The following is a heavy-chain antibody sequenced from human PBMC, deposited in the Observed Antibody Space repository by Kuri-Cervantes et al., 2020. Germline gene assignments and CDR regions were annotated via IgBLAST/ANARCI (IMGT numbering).Heavy chain of an antibody. CDR1: GFTFSDYY. CDR2: ISSSGSSI. CDR3: GGGYYDSSGYHLGVGY. V-gene: IGHV3-11*01. D-gene: IGHD3-22*01. J-gene: IGHJ4*02. Sequence: GGSLRLSCAASGFTFSDYYMSWIRQAPGKGLEWVSYISSSGSSIYYADSVKGRFTMSRDNAKNSLYLQMNSMRAEDTTVYYCGGGYYDSSGYHLGVGYWGQGTLVTVSS.